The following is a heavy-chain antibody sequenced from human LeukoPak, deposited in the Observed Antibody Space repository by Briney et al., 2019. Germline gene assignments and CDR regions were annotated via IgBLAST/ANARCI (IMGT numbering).Heavy chain of an antibody. J-gene: IGHJ5*02. V-gene: IGHV1-46*01. CDR1: GYTFTSYY. CDR3: ARRGYYDSSGYYYVYWFDP. CDR2: INPSGGST. D-gene: IGHD3-22*01. Sequence: ASVKASCKASGYTFTSYYMHWVRQAPGQGLEWMGIINPSGGSTSYAQKFQGRVTMTRDTSTSTVYMELSSLRSEDAAVYYCARRGYYDSSGYYYVYWFDPWGQGTLVTVSS.